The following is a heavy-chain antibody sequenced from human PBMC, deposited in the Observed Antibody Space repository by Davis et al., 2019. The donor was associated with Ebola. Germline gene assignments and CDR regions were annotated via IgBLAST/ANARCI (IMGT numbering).Heavy chain of an antibody. Sequence: SGPTLVKPTQTLTLTCTFSGFSLSTSGVGVGWIRQPPGKALEWLALLYWNDDKRYSPSLKSRFTVTKDTSKNQVVLTMTNMDPLDTATYYCAHTSAGWDLGVFDYWGQGTLVTVSS. CDR2: LYWNDDK. J-gene: IGHJ4*02. CDR3: AHTSAGWDLGVFDY. V-gene: IGHV2-5*01. D-gene: IGHD3-16*01. CDR1: GFSLSTSGVG.